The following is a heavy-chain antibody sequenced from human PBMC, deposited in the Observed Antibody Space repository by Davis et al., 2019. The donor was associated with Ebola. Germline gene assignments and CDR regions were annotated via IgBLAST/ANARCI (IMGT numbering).Heavy chain of an antibody. V-gene: IGHV3-72*01. J-gene: IGHJ4*02. CDR2: SRNKDSRYST. D-gene: IGHD1/OR15-1a*01. CDR1: GFTFSDYY. CDR3: VTENWYRFES. Sequence: PGGSLRLSCAVSGFTFSDYYMDWVRLTPGEGLEWVGLSRNKDSRYSTEYAASVRGRFTISRDDSKKSLYLQMNSLRTEDTAVYYCVTENWYRFESWGQGTLVTVSS.